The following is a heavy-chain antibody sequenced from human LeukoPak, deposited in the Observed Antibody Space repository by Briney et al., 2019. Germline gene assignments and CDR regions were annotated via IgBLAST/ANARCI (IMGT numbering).Heavy chain of an antibody. J-gene: IGHJ4*02. V-gene: IGHV3-21*01. Sequence: PGGSLSLSCAGSGFSLEHYSLNWVGQAPGRGLERASSISSTSGYLYYAVSLKGRFTISRDNAKTSLFLQMNSLRAEDTAVYYCARGILSTGLIDYWGQGTLVTVSS. CDR2: ISSTSGYL. D-gene: IGHD1-14*01. CDR1: GFSLEHYS. CDR3: ARGILSTGLIDY.